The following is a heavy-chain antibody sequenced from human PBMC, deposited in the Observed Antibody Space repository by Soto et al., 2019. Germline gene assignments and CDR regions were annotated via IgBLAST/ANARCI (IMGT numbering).Heavy chain of an antibody. CDR1: GGSFSGYY. CDR2: INHSGST. D-gene: IGHD5-12*01. V-gene: IGHV4-34*01. J-gene: IGHJ4*02. CDR3: ARTLWIPFDY. Sequence: SETLSLTCAVYGGSFSGYYWSWIRQPPGKGLEWIGEINHSGSTNYNPSLKSRVTTSVDTSKNQFSLKLSSVTAADTAVYYCARTLWIPFDYWGQGTLVTVSS.